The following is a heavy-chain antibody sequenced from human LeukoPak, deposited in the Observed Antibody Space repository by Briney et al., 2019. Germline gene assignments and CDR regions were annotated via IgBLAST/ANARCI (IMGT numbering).Heavy chain of an antibody. D-gene: IGHD4-17*01. CDR2: ISSSGSTK. CDR1: GFTFSDYY. CDR3: ARVSTTAGGAFDI. V-gene: IGHV3-11*01. J-gene: IGHJ3*02. Sequence: GGSLRLSCAASGFTFSDYYMSWIRQAPGKGLEWVSYISSSGSTKNYADSVKGRFTISRDNAKNSLYLQMNSLRAEATAVYYCARVSTTAGGAFDIWGQGTMVIVSS.